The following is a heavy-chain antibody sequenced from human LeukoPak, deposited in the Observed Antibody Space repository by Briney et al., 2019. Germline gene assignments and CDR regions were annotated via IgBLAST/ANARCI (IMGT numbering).Heavy chain of an antibody. V-gene: IGHV4-34*01. CDR1: GGSFSGYY. Sequence: PSETLSLTCAVYGGSFSGYYWSWIRQPPGRGLEWIGEINHSGSTNYNPSLKSRVTISVDTSKNQFSLKLSSVTAADTAVYYCARDPYYYGSGSYTLYFDYWGQGTLVTVSS. J-gene: IGHJ4*02. CDR3: ARDPYYYGSGSYTLYFDY. D-gene: IGHD3-10*01. CDR2: INHSGST.